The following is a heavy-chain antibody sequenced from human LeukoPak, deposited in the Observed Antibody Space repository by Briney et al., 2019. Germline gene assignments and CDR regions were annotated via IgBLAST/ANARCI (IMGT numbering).Heavy chain of an antibody. V-gene: IGHV3-23*01. J-gene: IGHJ4*02. D-gene: IGHD6-13*01. CDR1: GFTFSNYA. CDR2: ISGGGGNT. Sequence: GGSLRLSCVASGFTFSNYAMSWVRQAPGKGLEWVSAISGGGGNTYYADSVKGRFTISRDNSKNTVYLQMNSLRGEDTAVYYCAKSGIAAAGQRGYFDYWGQGTLVTVSS. CDR3: AKSGIAAAGQRGYFDY.